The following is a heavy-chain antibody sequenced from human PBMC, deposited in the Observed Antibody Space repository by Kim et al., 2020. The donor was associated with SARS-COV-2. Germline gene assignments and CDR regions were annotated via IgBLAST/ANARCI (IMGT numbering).Heavy chain of an antibody. J-gene: IGHJ4*02. V-gene: IGHV1-3*01. CDR3: ARDRTTVTTQFDY. D-gene: IGHD4-17*01. Sequence: YSQKFQGRVTITRDTSASTAYMELSSLRSEDTAVYYCARDRTTVTTQFDYWGQGTLVTVSS.